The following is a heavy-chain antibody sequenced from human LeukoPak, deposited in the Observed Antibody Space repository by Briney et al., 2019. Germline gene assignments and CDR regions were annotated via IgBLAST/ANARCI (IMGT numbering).Heavy chain of an antibody. V-gene: IGHV3-64*01. CDR2: ISSNGGRT. Sequence: GGSLRLSCAASGFSFSSHAMHWVRQAPGKGLEYVSAISSNGGRTYYANSVKGRFTISRDNSKNTLYLQMGSLRAEDMAVYYCARQASTLRNYFDYWGQGTLVTVSS. D-gene: IGHD5/OR15-5a*01. CDR3: ARQASTLRNYFDY. J-gene: IGHJ4*02. CDR1: GFSFSSHA.